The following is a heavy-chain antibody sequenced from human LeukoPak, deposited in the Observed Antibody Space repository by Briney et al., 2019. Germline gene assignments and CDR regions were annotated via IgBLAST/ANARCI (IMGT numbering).Heavy chain of an antibody. D-gene: IGHD1-1*01. J-gene: IGHJ3*02. CDR1: GGSISSYY. V-gene: IGHV4-59*08. CDR2: IYKSGST. CDR3: ARLSTGPYGLGAFDI. Sequence: SETLSLTCTVSGGSISSYYWSWIRQPPGKGLEWIGNIYKSGSTDYNPSLKSRVTMSVDTSKNQFSLRLNSVTAADTAVYYCARLSTGPYGLGAFDIWGQGTMVTVSS.